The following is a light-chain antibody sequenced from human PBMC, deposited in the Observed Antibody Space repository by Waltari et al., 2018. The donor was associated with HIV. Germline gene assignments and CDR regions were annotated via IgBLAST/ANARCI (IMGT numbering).Light chain of an antibody. Sequence: QSVLTQPPSASGTPGQRVTISCSGSSSNIGSNYIYWYQQLPATAPKLLIYRNNQRPSVVPDRYSGSKSGTSAALAISGLRSEDEADYSCAAWDDSLSGWVFGGGTKLTVL. V-gene: IGLV1-47*01. CDR2: RNN. J-gene: IGLJ3*02. CDR3: AAWDDSLSGWV. CDR1: SSNIGSNY.